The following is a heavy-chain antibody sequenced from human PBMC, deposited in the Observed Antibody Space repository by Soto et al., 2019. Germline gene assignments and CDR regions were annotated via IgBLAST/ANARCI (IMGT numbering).Heavy chain of an antibody. CDR3: ARCRSGGSCLSY. J-gene: IGHJ4*02. CDR1: GGSISSSSYY. D-gene: IGHD2-15*01. Sequence: QLQLQESGPGLVKPSETLSLTCTVSGGSISSSSYYWGWIRQPPGKGLEWIGSIYYSGSTYYNPSPKSPLTISVDTSKNQFSLKLSSVTAADTAVYYCARCRSGGSCLSYWGQGTLVTVSS. CDR2: IYYSGST. V-gene: IGHV4-39*01.